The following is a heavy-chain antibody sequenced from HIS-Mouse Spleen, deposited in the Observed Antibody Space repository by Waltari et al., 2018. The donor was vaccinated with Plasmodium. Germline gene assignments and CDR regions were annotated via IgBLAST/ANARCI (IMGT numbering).Heavy chain of an antibody. D-gene: IGHD6-13*01. J-gene: IGHJ2*01. Sequence: EVQLVESGGGLVQPGGSLRLSCAAPGFTFSSYGMSWVRQAPGKGREWVANIKQDGSEKDYVDSVKGRFTISRDNAKNSLYLQMNSLRAEDTAVYYCASSWYWYFDLWGRGTLVTVSS. CDR1: GFTFSSYG. CDR3: ASSWYWYFDL. V-gene: IGHV3-7*02. CDR2: IKQDGSEK.